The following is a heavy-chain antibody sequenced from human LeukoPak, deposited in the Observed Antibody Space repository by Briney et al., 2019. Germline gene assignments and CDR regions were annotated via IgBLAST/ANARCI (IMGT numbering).Heavy chain of an antibody. CDR2: INPSGGST. J-gene: IGHJ6*03. V-gene: IGHV1-46*01. CDR1: GYTFTSYY. Sequence: ASVKVSCKASGYTFTSYYMHWVRQAPGQGLEWMGIINPSGGSTSYAQKFQGRVTMTRDTSTSTVYMELSSLRSEDTAVYYCARIAYDFWSGYYYYYYYYMDVWGKGTTVTVSS. CDR3: ARIAYDFWSGYYYYYYYYMDV. D-gene: IGHD3-3*01.